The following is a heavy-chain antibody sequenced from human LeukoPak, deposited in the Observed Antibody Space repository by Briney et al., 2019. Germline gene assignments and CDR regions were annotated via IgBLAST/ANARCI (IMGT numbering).Heavy chain of an antibody. CDR3: ARDVRSPMVRGVVFDY. Sequence: ASVKVSCMASGFTFTTYGISWLRQAPGQGLEWMGWISAYNDDTNYVQKFQDRVTMTTDTSTSTAYMELRSLRSDDTAVYYCARDVRSPMVRGVVFDYWGQGTLVTVSS. J-gene: IGHJ4*02. CDR2: ISAYNDDT. CDR1: GFTFTTYG. V-gene: IGHV1-18*01. D-gene: IGHD3-10*01.